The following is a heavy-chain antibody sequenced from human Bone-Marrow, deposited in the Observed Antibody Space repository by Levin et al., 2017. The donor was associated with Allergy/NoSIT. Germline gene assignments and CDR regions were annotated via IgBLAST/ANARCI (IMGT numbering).Heavy chain of an antibody. CDR3: ARVEVTSGSIVVVVAAKPPPGYLRSRLDP. Sequence: ASVKVSCKASGYTFTGYYMHWVRQAPGQGLEWMGRINPNSGGTNYAQKFQGRVTMTRDTSISTAYMELSRLRSDDTAVYYCARVEVTSGSIVVVVAAKPPPGYLRSRLDPWGQGTLVTVSS. V-gene: IGHV1-2*06. D-gene: IGHD2-15*01. CDR2: INPNSGGT. CDR1: GYTFTGYY. J-gene: IGHJ5*02.